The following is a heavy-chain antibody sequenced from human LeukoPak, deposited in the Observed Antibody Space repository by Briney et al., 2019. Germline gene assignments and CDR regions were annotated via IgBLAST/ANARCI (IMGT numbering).Heavy chain of an antibody. D-gene: IGHD2-15*01. V-gene: IGHV4-39*01. CDR2: ISYSGNT. CDR3: ARHQVVGGIDY. Sequence: SETLSLTCTVSGGSIISSDYHWGWVRQPPGKGLEWIGTISYSGNTDYNPSLRSRVTISVDTSNNQFSLRLGSVTAADTAVYYCARHQVVGGIDYWGQGTLVTVSS. J-gene: IGHJ4*02. CDR1: GGSIISSDYH.